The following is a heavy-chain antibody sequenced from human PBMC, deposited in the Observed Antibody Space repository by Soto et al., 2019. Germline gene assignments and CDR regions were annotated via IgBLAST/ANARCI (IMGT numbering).Heavy chain of an antibody. CDR2: INPNSGGT. V-gene: IGHV1-2*02. Sequence: SVKVSCKASGYTFTGYYMHWVRQAPGQGLEWMGWINPNSGGTNYAQKFQGRVTMTRDTSISTAYMELSRLRSDDTAVYYCARGNDILTGLYANWFDPWGQGTLVTVSS. D-gene: IGHD3-9*01. CDR1: GYTFTGYY. CDR3: ARGNDILTGLYANWFDP. J-gene: IGHJ5*02.